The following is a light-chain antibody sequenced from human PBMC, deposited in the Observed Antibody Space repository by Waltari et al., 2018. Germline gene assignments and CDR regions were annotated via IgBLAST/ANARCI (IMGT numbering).Light chain of an antibody. J-gene: IGKJ1*01. CDR2: KAS. Sequence: DIQLTQSPSSLSASVGDRVTITCRASQGISSYLAWYQQKPGKAPKLLIYKASSLQSGVPSRFSGSGSGTEFTLTISSLQPEDFAVYYCQQRNSYPWTFGQGP. V-gene: IGKV1-9*01. CDR3: QQRNSYPWT. CDR1: QGISSY.